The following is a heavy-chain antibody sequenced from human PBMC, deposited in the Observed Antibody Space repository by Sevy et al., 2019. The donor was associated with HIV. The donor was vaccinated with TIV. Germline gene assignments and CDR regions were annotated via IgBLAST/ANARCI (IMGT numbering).Heavy chain of an antibody. J-gene: IGHJ3*02. CDR2: INPDSGVT. CDR3: ARDLSTKTLGGADAFDI. Sequence: ASVKVSCKASGYTFKDYFIHWVRQAPGQGLEWMGWINPDSGVTHYAQKFQDRVTMTRDTSITTAYVELGRLRSDDTAVYYCARDLSTKTLGGADAFDIWGQGTMVTVSS. D-gene: IGHD2-8*01. CDR1: GYTFKDYF. V-gene: IGHV1-2*02.